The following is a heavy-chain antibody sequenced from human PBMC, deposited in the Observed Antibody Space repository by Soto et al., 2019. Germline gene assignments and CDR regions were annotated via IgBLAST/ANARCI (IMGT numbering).Heavy chain of an antibody. CDR3: ARDNYDILTGYWYYFDY. V-gene: IGHV4-30-2*01. D-gene: IGHD3-9*01. CDR2: IYHSGST. Sequence: HSGTLSLTCAVSGGSISSGGYSWSWIRQPPGKGLEWIGYIYHSGSTYYNPSLKSRVTISVDRSKNQFSLKLSSVTAADTAVYYCARDNYDILTGYWYYFDYWGQGTLVTVSS. J-gene: IGHJ4*02. CDR1: GGSISSGGYS.